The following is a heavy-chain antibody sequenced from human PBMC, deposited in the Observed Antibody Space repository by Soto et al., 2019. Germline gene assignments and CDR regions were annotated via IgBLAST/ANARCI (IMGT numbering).Heavy chain of an antibody. CDR1: GYSFSDNQ. CDR3: AREITYGGGSFSLGL. CDR2: INPNNGDT. J-gene: IGHJ4*02. V-gene: IGHV1-2*02. Sequence: QVQLVQSGSEVKKPGASVKVSCKASGYSFSDNQIHWLRRAPGQGLEWMGRINPNNGDTNSPQKFQGRVTMTSDTSISTAYMEMSGLRSDDTALYYCAREITYGGGSFSLGLWGQGTLVTVSS. D-gene: IGHD3-10*01.